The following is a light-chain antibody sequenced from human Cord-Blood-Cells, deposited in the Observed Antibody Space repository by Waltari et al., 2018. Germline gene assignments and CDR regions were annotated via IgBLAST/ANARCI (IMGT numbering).Light chain of an antibody. CDR1: QSISSW. V-gene: IGKV1-5*01. J-gene: IGKJ3*01. Sequence: DIQMTQSPSTLSASVGDRVTITCRASQSISSWLAWYQQKPGKATKLLIYDASSLESGVPSRFSGSGSGTEFTLTISSLQPDDFATYYCQQYNSYSGTFGPGTKVDIK. CDR2: DAS. CDR3: QQYNSYSGT.